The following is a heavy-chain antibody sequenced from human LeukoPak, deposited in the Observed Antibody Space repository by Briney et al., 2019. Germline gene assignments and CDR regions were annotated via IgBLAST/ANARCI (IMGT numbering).Heavy chain of an antibody. CDR1: RYIFSTYW. CDR3: ATGSKGGNWIDP. D-gene: IGHD3-16*01. Sequence: GESLKISCKGSRYIFSTYWITWVRQMPGKGLEWMGRIDPSDSYTNYSPPFQGHVTIPADKATSTVYLQWSSLKASDTAMYYCATGSKGGNWIDPWGQGTLVTVSS. J-gene: IGHJ5*02. V-gene: IGHV5-10-1*01. CDR2: IDPSDSYT.